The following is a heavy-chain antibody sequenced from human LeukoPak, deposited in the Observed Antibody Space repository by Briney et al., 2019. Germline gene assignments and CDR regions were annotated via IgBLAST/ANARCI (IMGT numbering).Heavy chain of an antibody. CDR3: ARSGYSYGPRYYYYYMDV. J-gene: IGHJ6*03. Sequence: ASVKVSCKASGGTFSSYAISCVRQAPGQGLEWMGGIIPIFGTANYAQKFQGRVTITTDESTSTAYMELSSLRSEDTAVYYCARSGYSYGPRYYYYYMDVWGKGTTVTVSS. D-gene: IGHD5-18*01. CDR1: GGTFSSYA. CDR2: IIPIFGTA. V-gene: IGHV1-69*05.